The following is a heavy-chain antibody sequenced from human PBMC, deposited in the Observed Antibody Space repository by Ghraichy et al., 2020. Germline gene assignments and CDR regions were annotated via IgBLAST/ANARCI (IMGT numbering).Heavy chain of an antibody. CDR1: RYSFTTYW. D-gene: IGHD5-18*01. CDR2: IYPGDSDT. V-gene: IGHV5-51*01. CDR3: ARRGRLGYSFGYPDY. Sequence: GESLNISCKGSRYSFTTYWIGWVRQMPGKGLEWMGIIYPGDSDTRYSPSFQGQVTISADKSISTAYLQWSSLKASDTAMYYCARRGRLGYSFGYPDYWGRGSLVTVSS. J-gene: IGHJ4*02.